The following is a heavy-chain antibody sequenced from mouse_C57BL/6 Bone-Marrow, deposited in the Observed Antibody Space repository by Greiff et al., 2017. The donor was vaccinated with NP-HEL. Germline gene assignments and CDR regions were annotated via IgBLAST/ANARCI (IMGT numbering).Heavy chain of an antibody. CDR2: ISSGSSTI. J-gene: IGHJ4*01. V-gene: IGHV5-17*01. CDR3: ARRGGSRPHYYAMDY. D-gene: IGHD1-1*01. Sequence: EVKVVESGGGLVKPGGSLTLSCAASGFTFSDYGMHWVRQAPEKGLEWVAYISSGSSTIYYADTVKGRFTISRDNAKNTLFLQMTSLRSEDTAMYYCARRGGSRPHYYAMDYWGQGTSVTVSS. CDR1: GFTFSDYG.